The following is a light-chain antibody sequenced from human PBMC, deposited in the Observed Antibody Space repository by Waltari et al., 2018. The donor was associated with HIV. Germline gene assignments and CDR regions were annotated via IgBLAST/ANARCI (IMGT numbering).Light chain of an antibody. Sequence: QSVLTQPRSVSASPGRSVTISCAGLNSDYATYNFVSWYQQRPGNAPKLIIYDVAKRPSGVPPRFSGSRSDNTASLTISDLRPDDEADYYCCSYTGDFVFGDGTTLPVL. J-gene: IGLJ1*01. CDR2: DVA. CDR3: CSYTGDFV. V-gene: IGLV2-11*01. CDR1: NSDYATYNF.